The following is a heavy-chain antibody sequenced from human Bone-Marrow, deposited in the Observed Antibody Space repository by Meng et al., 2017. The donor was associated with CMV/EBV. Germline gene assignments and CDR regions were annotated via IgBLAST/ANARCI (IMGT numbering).Heavy chain of an antibody. CDR2: INSDGSST. CDR3: ARSMLEVNRYYYGMDV. Sequence: GGSLRLSCAASGFTFSSYWMHWVRQAPGKGLVWVSRINSDGSSTSYADSVKGRFTISRDNAKNTLYLQMNSLRAEDTAVYYCARSMLEVNRYYYGMDVWGEGTPVTVSS. D-gene: IGHD1-1*01. CDR1: GFTFSSYW. V-gene: IGHV3-74*01. J-gene: IGHJ6*04.